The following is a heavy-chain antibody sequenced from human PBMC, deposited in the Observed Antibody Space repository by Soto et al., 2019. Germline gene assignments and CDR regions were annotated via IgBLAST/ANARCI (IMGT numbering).Heavy chain of an antibody. D-gene: IGHD1-26*01. Sequence: GASVKVSCKASGYTFTASYMHWVRQAPGQGLEWMGIIDPSGGSTSYSQKFQGRATMTRDTSTSTVYMELNSLRSEDTAVFYCARDSGHYYRSDAFDKWGQGTMVTV. V-gene: IGHV1-46*01. CDR2: IDPSGGST. CDR1: GYTFTASY. CDR3: ARDSGHYYRSDAFDK. J-gene: IGHJ3*02.